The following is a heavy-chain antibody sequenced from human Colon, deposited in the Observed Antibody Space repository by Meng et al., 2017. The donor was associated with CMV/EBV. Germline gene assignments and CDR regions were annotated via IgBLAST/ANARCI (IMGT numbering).Heavy chain of an antibody. CDR1: GGSMSGYY. J-gene: IGHJ4*02. CDR3: ARDHDDLWSGYFTN. Sequence: SETLSLTCNVSGGSMSGYYWNWIRQPPGKGLEWIGYTYYSGSTKFNPSLKSRVTISIDTSKNQFSLKLSSVTAADTAVYYCARDHDDLWSGYFTNWGQGILVTVSS. D-gene: IGHD3-3*01. CDR2: TYYSGST. V-gene: IGHV4-59*01.